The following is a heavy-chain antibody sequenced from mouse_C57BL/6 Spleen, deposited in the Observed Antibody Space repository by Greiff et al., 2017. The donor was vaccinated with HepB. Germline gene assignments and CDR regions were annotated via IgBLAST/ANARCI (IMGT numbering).Heavy chain of an antibody. Sequence: EVKLMESGPELVKPGDSVKISCKASGYSFTGYFMNWVMQSHGKSLEWIGRINPYNGDTFYNQKFKGKATLTVDKSSSTAHMELRSLTSEDSAVYYCARSGYYGSRGDWYFDVWGTGTTVTVSS. V-gene: IGHV1-20*01. CDR3: ARSGYYGSRGDWYFDV. CDR1: GYSFTGYF. D-gene: IGHD1-1*01. CDR2: INPYNGDT. J-gene: IGHJ1*03.